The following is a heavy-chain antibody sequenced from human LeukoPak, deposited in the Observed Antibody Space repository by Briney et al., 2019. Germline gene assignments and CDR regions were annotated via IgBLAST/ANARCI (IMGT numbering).Heavy chain of an antibody. D-gene: IGHD6-13*01. J-gene: IGHJ4*02. V-gene: IGHV4-39*01. CDR2: IYYSGST. Sequence: SETLSLTCTVSGGSISSSSYYWGWIRQPPGKGLEWIGSIYYSGSTYYNPSLKSRVTISVDTSRNQFSLKLSSVTAADTAVYYCARQLLAAGDFDYWGQGTLVTVSS. CDR1: GGSISSSSYY. CDR3: ARQLLAAGDFDY.